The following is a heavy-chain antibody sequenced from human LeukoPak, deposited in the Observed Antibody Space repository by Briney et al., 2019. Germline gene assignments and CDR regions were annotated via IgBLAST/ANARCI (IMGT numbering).Heavy chain of an antibody. D-gene: IGHD5-12*01. V-gene: IGHV3-30*02. J-gene: IGHJ6*03. Sequence: PGGSLRLSCAASGFSFSNYAMHWVRQAPGRGLEWVAFIRYSGSNKYYADSVKGRFTTSRDNSKNTLYLQMKSLRAEDTAVYYCAKGGGYEAQYYYYYSDVWGKGTTVTISS. CDR2: IRYSGSNK. CDR1: GFSFSNYA. CDR3: AKGGGYEAQYYYYYSDV.